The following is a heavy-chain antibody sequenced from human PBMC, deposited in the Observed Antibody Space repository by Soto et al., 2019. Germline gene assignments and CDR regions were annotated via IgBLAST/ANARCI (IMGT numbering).Heavy chain of an antibody. CDR3: AKDRWFSTNDY. J-gene: IGHJ4*02. V-gene: IGHV3-23*01. CDR1: GFTFSSYA. D-gene: IGHD2-15*01. CDR2: ISGSGGST. Sequence: EVQLLESGGGLVQPRGSLRLSCAASGFTFSSYAMSWVRQAPGKGLEWVSAISGSGGSTYYADSVKGRFTISRDNSKNTLDLEMNSLRAEDTAVYYCAKDRWFSTNDYWGQGTLVTVSS.